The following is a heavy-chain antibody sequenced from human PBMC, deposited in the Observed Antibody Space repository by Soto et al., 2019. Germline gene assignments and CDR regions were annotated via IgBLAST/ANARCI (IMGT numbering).Heavy chain of an antibody. J-gene: IGHJ4*02. CDR1: GGSMSGYH. Sequence: QVELQESGPRLVRPSETLYLTCTVSGGSMSGYHWSWVRQPAGKGLEWIGRVHSTGSTDYNPSVESIITVSLDTSKKQFSLKLRSVTAADTALYFCARDSVSLTLFDYWGQGILVTVSS. CDR2: VHSTGST. D-gene: IGHD3-10*01. V-gene: IGHV4-4*07. CDR3: ARDSVSLTLFDY.